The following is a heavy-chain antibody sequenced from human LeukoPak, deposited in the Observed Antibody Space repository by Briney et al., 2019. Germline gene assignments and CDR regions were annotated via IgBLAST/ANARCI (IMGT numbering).Heavy chain of an antibody. J-gene: IGHJ4*02. D-gene: IGHD6-13*01. V-gene: IGHV4-39*01. Sequence: SETLSLTCTVSGGSISSSSYYWGWIRQPPGKGLEWIGSIYYSGSTYYDPSLKSRVTISVDTSKNQFSLKLSSVTAADTAVYYCARACSSRASDYWGQGTLVTVSS. CDR3: ARACSSRASDY. CDR1: GGSISSSSYY. CDR2: IYYSGST.